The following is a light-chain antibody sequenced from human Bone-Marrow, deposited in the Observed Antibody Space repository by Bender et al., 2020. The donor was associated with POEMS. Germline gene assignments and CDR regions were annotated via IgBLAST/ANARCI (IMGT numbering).Light chain of an antibody. Sequence: QSVLTHPPSASGTPGQRVTISCSGSSSKFGSYPVNWYQQLPGAAPKLVIFNNSQRPSGVPDRFSGSNSGTSASLAISGLLSDDEADFYCATWDDGLNGWVFGGGTKLTVL. CDR2: NNS. CDR3: ATWDDGLNGWV. V-gene: IGLV1-44*01. CDR1: SSKFGSYP. J-gene: IGLJ3*02.